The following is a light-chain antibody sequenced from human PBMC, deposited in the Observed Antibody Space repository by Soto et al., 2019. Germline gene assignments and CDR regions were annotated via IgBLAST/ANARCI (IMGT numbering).Light chain of an antibody. CDR1: QSVSNNY. V-gene: IGKV3-20*01. CDR2: GAS. Sequence: DIVLTQSPGTLSLSPGERATLSCRASQSVSNNYLAWYQQKPGQAPRLLIYGASNRATGIPDRFSGSGSGPEFTLTISSLQPDDFGTYYCQQYNSFAWTFGQGTKVDI. CDR3: QQYNSFAWT. J-gene: IGKJ1*01.